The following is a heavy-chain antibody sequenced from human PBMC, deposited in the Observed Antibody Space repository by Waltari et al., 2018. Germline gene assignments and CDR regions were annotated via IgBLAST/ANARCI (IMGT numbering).Heavy chain of an antibody. Sequence: QVQLQESGPGLVKPSETLSLTCTVSGGSISSYYWRWIRQPAGKGLEWIGRIYTSGSTNYNPSLKSRVTMSVDTSKNQFSLKLSSVTAADTAVYYCARDFSRGSSGYYYYYYGMDVWGQGTTVTVSS. CDR2: IYTSGST. J-gene: IGHJ6*02. CDR1: GGSISSYY. V-gene: IGHV4-4*07. D-gene: IGHD3-22*01. CDR3: ARDFSRGSSGYYYYYYGMDV.